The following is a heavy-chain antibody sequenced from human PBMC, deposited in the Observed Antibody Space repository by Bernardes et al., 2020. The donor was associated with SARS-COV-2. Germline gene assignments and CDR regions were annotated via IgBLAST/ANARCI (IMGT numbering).Heavy chain of an antibody. J-gene: IGHJ5*02. V-gene: IGHV1-8*02. CDR3: AIPGDKARNWFDP. CDR2: MNPKSGLT. Sequence: YAVNWVRQTTGQGLEWMGWMNPKSGLTGYSQKFQGRITMTRDTSINTAYLQLDSLTSKDTAIYYCAIPGDKARNWFDPWGPGTLVTVSS. CDR1: YA. D-gene: IGHD2-2*01.